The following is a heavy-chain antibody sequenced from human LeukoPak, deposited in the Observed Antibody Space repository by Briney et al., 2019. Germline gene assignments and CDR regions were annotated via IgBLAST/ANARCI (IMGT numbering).Heavy chain of an antibody. CDR3: WVPYMGISAFDI. V-gene: IGHV3-48*01. CDR1: GFTFSSYS. D-gene: IGHD1-14*01. CDR2: ISSTSTTI. Sequence: QPGGSLRLSCAASGFTFSSYSINWVRQAPGKGLEWVSYISSTSTTIYYADSVKGRFTTSRDNAKNSLYLQMNSLRAEDTAVYDCWVPYMGISAFDIWGQGTMVTVSS. J-gene: IGHJ3*02.